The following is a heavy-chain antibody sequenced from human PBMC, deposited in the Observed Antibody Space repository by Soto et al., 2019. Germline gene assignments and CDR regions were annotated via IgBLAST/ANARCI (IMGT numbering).Heavy chain of an antibody. CDR3: ARSSSIYYYYGMDV. CDR2: ISYDGSNK. V-gene: IGHV3-30-3*01. D-gene: IGHD1-26*01. J-gene: IGHJ6*02. Sequence: PGGSLRLSCAASGFTFSSYAMHWVRQAPGKGLEWVAVISYDGSNKYYADSVKGRFTISRDNSKNTLYLQMNSLRAEDTAVYYCARSSSIYYYYGMDVWGQGTTVTVSS. CDR1: GFTFSSYA.